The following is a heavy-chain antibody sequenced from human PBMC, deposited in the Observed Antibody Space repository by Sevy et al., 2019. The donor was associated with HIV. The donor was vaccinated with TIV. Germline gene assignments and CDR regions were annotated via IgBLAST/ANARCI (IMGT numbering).Heavy chain of an antibody. CDR1: GYTLTKLS. CDR3: ASGREYYYGNSGYFDY. Sequence: ASVKVSCKVSGYTLTKLSMHWVRQAPGKGLEWMGGFDPEDGETIYAQKFQDRITMIEDTSTDTAYMELNSLRSEDTAVYYCASGREYYYGNSGYFDYWGQGTLVTVSS. J-gene: IGHJ4*02. D-gene: IGHD3-22*01. V-gene: IGHV1-24*01. CDR2: FDPEDGET.